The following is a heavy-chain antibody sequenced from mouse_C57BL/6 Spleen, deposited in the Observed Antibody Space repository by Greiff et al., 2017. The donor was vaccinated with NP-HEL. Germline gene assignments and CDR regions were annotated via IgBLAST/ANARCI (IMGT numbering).Heavy chain of an antibody. CDR2: ISSGSSTI. V-gene: IGHV5-17*01. J-gene: IGHJ4*01. D-gene: IGHD2-2*01. CDR1: GFTFSDYG. Sequence: EVMLVESGGGLVKPGGSLKLSCAASGFTFSDYGMHWVRQAPEPGLEWVAYISSGSSTIYYADTVKGRFTNSRDNAKNTLCLQMASLTSEDTAMYYCAREVTPYYAMDYWGQGTSVTVAS. CDR3: AREVTPYYAMDY.